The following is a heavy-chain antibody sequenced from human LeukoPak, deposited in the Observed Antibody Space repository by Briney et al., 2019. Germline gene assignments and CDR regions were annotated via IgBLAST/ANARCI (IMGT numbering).Heavy chain of an antibody. CDR2: IWYDGSNK. D-gene: IGHD6-19*01. Sequence: GRSLRLSCAASGFTFSSYGMHWVRQAPGKGLEWVAVIWYDGSNKYYADYVKGRFTISRDNSKNTLYLQMNSLRAEDTAVYYCASDMQWLVRGGFDYWGQGTLVTVSS. CDR3: ASDMQWLVRGGFDY. CDR1: GFTFSSYG. J-gene: IGHJ4*02. V-gene: IGHV3-33*01.